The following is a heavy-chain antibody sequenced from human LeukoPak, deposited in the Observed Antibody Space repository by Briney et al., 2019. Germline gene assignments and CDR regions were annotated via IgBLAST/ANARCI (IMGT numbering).Heavy chain of an antibody. CDR2: IKEDGSAK. V-gene: IGHV3-7*03. J-gene: IGHJ4*02. CDR3: AKPQGDY. D-gene: IGHD1-14*01. CDR1: GFTFSNYW. Sequence: PGGSLRLSCAASGFTFSNYWMSWVRQAPGKGLEWVANIKEDGSAKYYVDSVKGRFTISRDNAKNSLYLQMNSLRAEDTAVYYCAKPQGDYWGQGTLVTVSS.